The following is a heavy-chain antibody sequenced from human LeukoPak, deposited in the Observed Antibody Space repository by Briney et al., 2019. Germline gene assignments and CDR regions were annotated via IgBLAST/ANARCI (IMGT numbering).Heavy chain of an antibody. J-gene: IGHJ4*02. CDR1: GFTFSSYS. D-gene: IGHD3-10*01. CDR3: ARRSFMAFDY. V-gene: IGHV3-48*02. CDR2: ISSGTSSTSTI. Sequence: PGGSLRLSCAASGFTFSSYSMNWVRQAPGKGLEWVSYISSGTSSTSTIYYADSVKGRFTISRDNAKNSLYLQMNSLRDEDTAVYYCARRSFMAFDYWGRGTLVTVSS.